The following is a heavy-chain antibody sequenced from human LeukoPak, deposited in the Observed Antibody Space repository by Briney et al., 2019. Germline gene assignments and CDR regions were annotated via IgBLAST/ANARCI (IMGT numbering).Heavy chain of an antibody. V-gene: IGHV3-7*05. J-gene: IGHJ6*02. D-gene: IGHD6-13*01. CDR2: IKQDESEK. CDR3: ARDPYSSTWSYGMDI. Sequence: GGSLRLSCTASGFTLSNYWMSWVRQTPGKGLEWVANIKQDESEKVYVDSVKGRFTISRDNAKSSLYLQMSGLRADDTAVYYCARDPYSSTWSYGMDIWGQGTTVTVSS. CDR1: GFTLSNYW.